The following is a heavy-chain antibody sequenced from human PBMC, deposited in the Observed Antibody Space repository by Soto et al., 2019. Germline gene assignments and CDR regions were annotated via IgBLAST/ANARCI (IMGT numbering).Heavy chain of an antibody. CDR1: GYTFISSE. J-gene: IGHJ6*02. D-gene: IGHD6-19*01. CDR2: MNPNTGYT. Sequence: ASVKVSCKASGYTFISSEIVWVRQATGQGLEWVGLMNPNTGYTESAGKFQGRVTMTRDISINTAYLELSGLASEDTAVYYCARDFTDSSGPTLGMGVWGQGTTVTVSS. V-gene: IGHV1-8*01. CDR3: ARDFTDSSGPTLGMGV.